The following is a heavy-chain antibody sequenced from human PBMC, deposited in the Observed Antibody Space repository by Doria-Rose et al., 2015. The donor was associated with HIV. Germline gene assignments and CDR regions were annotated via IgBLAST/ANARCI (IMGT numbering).Heavy chain of an antibody. J-gene: IGHJ6*02. Sequence: QVQLVQSGAGPVKPSETLSLTCAVFGGSFSGYYWSWIRQPPGKGLEWSGEIDHSGSINYNTSLKSRVTISSDTSMNLFSLKLSSVTAADTAVYYCARGLLRGGWNDVDYYYGMDVWGQGTTVTVSS. D-gene: IGHD1-1*01. CDR1: GGSFSGYY. CDR2: IDHSGSI. V-gene: IGHV4-34*01. CDR3: ARGLLRGGWNDVDYYYGMDV.